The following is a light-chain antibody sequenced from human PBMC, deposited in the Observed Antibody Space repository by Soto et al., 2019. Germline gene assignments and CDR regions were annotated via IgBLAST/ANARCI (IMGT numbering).Light chain of an antibody. V-gene: IGKV1-39*01. J-gene: IGKJ4*01. CDR1: QSISSY. Sequence: DIQMTQSPSSLSASGGDRVTITCLASQSISSYLNWYQQKPGKAPKLLIYAASSLQSGVPSRFSGSGSGTDFSLTISSLQPEDVATYYCQYLNSFPLTFGGGTKVDIK. CDR3: QYLNSFPLT. CDR2: AAS.